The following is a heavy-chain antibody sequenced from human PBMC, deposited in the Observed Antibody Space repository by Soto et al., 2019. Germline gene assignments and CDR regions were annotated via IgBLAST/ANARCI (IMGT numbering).Heavy chain of an antibody. Sequence: PGGSLRLSCAASGFTFSSYAMSWVRQAPGKGLEWVSAISGSGGSTYYADSVKGRFTISRDNSKNTLYLQMNSLRAEDTAVYYCAKGSGGSSWYGTDYYYYGMDVWGQGTTVTVSS. CDR1: GFTFSSYA. D-gene: IGHD6-13*01. CDR2: ISGSGGST. J-gene: IGHJ6*02. CDR3: AKGSGGSSWYGTDYYYYGMDV. V-gene: IGHV3-23*01.